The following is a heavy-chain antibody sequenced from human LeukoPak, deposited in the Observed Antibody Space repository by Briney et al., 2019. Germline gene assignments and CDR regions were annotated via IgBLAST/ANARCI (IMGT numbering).Heavy chain of an antibody. CDR2: ISSSGSV. D-gene: IGHD5-12*01. J-gene: IGHJ4*02. CDR3: ARIPLGYSGAYYFDY. V-gene: IGHV4-4*09. Sequence: NPSETLSLTCTVSRGSISGSIRSYYWSWLRQPPGKGLEWIGYISSSGSVNDNPSLRSRVTISVDTSKNQFFLNLSSVSAADTAVYYCARIPLGYSGAYYFDYRGQGTLVTVSP. CDR1: RGSISGSIRSYY.